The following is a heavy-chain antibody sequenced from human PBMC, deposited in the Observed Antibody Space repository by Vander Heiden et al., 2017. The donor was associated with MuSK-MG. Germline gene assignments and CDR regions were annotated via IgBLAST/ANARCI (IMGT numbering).Heavy chain of an antibody. CDR3: ARVRTYYYGSGSYKAGCFDY. CDR2: INHSGST. D-gene: IGHD3-10*01. Sequence: QVQLQQWGPGLLKPSAPLSHTCDVYGGSFSGYYWSWIRQPQGKGLEWIGEINHSGSTNYNPSLKSRVTISVDTSKNQFSLKRSSVTAADTAVYYCARVRTYYYGSGSYKAGCFDYWGQGTLVTVSS. J-gene: IGHJ4*02. CDR1: GGSFSGYY. V-gene: IGHV4-34*01.